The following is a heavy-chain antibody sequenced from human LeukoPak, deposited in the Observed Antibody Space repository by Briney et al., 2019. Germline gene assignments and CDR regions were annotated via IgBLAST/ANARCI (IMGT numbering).Heavy chain of an antibody. J-gene: IGHJ1*01. CDR2: ISSGSSTI. Sequence: GGSLILSCAASGFTFSIYSMNWVRQAPGKGLEWVSYISSGSSTIYYADSVRGRFTISRDNAKNSLYLQMNSLRAEDAAVYYCAKDMLAYYDSRGYYSPFQYWGQGTLVTVSS. D-gene: IGHD3-22*01. V-gene: IGHV3-48*04. CDR1: GFTFSIYS. CDR3: AKDMLAYYDSRGYYSPFQY.